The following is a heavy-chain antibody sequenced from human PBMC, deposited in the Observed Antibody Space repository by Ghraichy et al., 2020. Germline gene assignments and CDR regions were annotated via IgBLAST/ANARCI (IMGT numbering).Heavy chain of an antibody. CDR2: IYYSGST. D-gene: IGHD6-13*01. CDR1: GGSISSSSYY. V-gene: IGHV4-39*07. J-gene: IGHJ4*02. Sequence: SETLSLTCTVSGGSISSSSYYWGWIRQPPGKGLEWIGSIYYSGSTYYNPSLKSRVTISVDTSKNQFSLKLSSVTAADTAVYYCARYSGSWYGNFDYWGQGTLVTVSS. CDR3: ARYSGSWYGNFDY.